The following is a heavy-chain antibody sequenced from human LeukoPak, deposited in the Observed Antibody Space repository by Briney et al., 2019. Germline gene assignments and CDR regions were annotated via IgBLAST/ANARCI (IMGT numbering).Heavy chain of an antibody. V-gene: IGHV3-15*01. CDR3: TTRYNWNNGVTFDY. J-gene: IGHJ4*02. CDR2: IKSKTDGGTT. D-gene: IGHD1/OR15-1a*01. CDR1: GFTFSNAW. Sequence: NPGGSLRLSCAASGFTFSNAWMSWVRQAPGKGLEWVGRIKSKTDGGTTDYAAPVKGRFTISRDDSKNTLYLQMNSLKTEDTAAYYCTTRYNWNNGVTFDYWGQGTLVTVSS.